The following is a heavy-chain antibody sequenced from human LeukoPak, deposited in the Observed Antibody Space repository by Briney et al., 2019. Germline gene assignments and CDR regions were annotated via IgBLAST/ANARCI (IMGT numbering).Heavy chain of an antibody. CDR3: ARRTQWEPGDFDY. CDR2: IYYSGST. V-gene: IGHV4-39*01. CDR1: GGFISSSSYY. Sequence: SETLSLTCTVSGGFISSSSYYWGWIRQPPGKGLEWIGSIYYSGSTYYNPSLKSRFTISVDTSKNQFSLKLSSVTAADTAVYYCARRTQWEPGDFDYWGQGTLVTVSS. D-gene: IGHD1-26*01. J-gene: IGHJ4*02.